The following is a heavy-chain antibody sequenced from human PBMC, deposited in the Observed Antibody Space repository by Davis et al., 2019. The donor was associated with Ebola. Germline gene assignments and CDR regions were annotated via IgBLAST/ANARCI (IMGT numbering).Heavy chain of an antibody. J-gene: IGHJ4*02. V-gene: IGHV3-23*01. CDR2: ISGRGGST. D-gene: IGHD6-6*01. Sequence: SLIIPCASPGFSFNTYPMTWVRQAPGKGLEWVSAISGRGGSTYYADSVKGRFTISRDNSKKTLYLQLDSPRPEDTAVYYCSELGVYWGQGTMVIVSS. CDR3: SELGVY. CDR1: GFSFNTYP.